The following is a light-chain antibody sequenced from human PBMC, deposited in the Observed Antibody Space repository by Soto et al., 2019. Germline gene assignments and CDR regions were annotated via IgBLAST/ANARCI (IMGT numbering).Light chain of an antibody. CDR1: QSVSSY. Sequence: EIVLTQSPATLSLSPGERATLSCRASQSVSSYLAWYQQKPGQAPRLLIYDASNRATGIPARFSGSGSGTDSTLTISSLEPDDFAVYYCQHRRNWPPYTFGQGTKLEIK. V-gene: IGKV3-11*01. J-gene: IGKJ2*01. CDR3: QHRRNWPPYT. CDR2: DAS.